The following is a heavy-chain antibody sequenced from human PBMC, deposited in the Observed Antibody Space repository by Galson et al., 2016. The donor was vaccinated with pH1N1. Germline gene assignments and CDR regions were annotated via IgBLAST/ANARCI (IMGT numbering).Heavy chain of an antibody. J-gene: IGHJ6*02. CDR1: GGSISSYY. V-gene: IGHV4-59*01. Sequence: ETLSLTCSVSGGSISSYYWIWIRQAPGKGLEWIGYIDNTGGTNYNPSLKSRVTISVHTSKNQVSLKLSSVTAADTAVYYCARTDYYYYYGMDVWGQGTTVTVSS. CDR2: IDNTGGT. CDR3: ARTDYYYYYGMDV.